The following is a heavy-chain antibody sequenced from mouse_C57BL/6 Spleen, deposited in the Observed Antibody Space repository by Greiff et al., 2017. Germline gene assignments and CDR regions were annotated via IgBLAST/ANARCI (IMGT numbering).Heavy chain of an antibody. CDR2: INPYNGDT. J-gene: IGHJ4*01. D-gene: IGHD2-3*01. CDR1: GYSFTGYF. Sequence: VQLQQSGPELVKPGDSVKISCKASGYSFTGYFMNWVMQSHGKSLEWIGRINPYNGDTFYNQKFKGKATLTVDKSSSTAHMELRSLTSEDSAVYYCARDYDGYAYAMDYWGQGTSVTVSS. CDR3: ARDYDGYAYAMDY. V-gene: IGHV1-20*01.